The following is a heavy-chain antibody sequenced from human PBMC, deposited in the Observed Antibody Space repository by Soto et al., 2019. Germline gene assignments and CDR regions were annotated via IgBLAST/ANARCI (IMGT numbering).Heavy chain of an antibody. J-gene: IGHJ5*02. Sequence: GGSLRLSCAAPGFTFSDYYMSWIRQAPGKGLEWISYISSSSSYTNYADSVKGRFTISRDNAKNSLYLQMNSLRTEDTAVYYCARSGIAAAGTAWFDPWGQGTLVSVSS. D-gene: IGHD6-13*01. CDR3: ARSGIAAAGTAWFDP. CDR1: GFTFSDYY. CDR2: ISSSSSYT. V-gene: IGHV3-11*06.